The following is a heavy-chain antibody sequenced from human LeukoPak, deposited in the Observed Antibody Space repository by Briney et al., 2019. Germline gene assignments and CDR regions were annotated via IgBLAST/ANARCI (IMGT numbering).Heavy chain of an antibody. D-gene: IGHD6-13*01. CDR2: ISWNSGSI. CDR3: AKEGGAAAFDY. CDR1: GFTFDDYA. V-gene: IGHV3-9*01. Sequence: GRSLRLSCAASGFTFDDYAMHWVRQAPGKGLEWVSGISWNSGSIGYADSVKGRFTISRDNAKNSLYLQMNSLRAEDTALYYCAKEGGAAAFDYWGQGTLVTVSS. J-gene: IGHJ4*02.